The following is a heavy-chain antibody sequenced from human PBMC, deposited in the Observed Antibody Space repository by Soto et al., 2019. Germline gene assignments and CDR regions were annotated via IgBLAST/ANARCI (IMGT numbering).Heavy chain of an antibody. Sequence: GESLKISCKGSGYTFSTYWIAWVRQMPGKGLEWMGIIYPGDSDTKYSPAFQGQVTISADKSINTAYLQWTSLEASDTAMYYCARQGGYCSSTSCYSWFDPWGQGTLVTVSS. CDR2: IYPGDSDT. D-gene: IGHD2-2*02. CDR1: GYTFSTYW. CDR3: ARQGGYCSSTSCYSWFDP. V-gene: IGHV5-51*01. J-gene: IGHJ5*02.